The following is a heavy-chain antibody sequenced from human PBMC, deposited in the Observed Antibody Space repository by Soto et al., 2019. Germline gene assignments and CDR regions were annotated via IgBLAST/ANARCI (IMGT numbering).Heavy chain of an antibody. D-gene: IGHD5-12*01. CDR1: GFIFSGYA. J-gene: IGHJ4*02. CDR3: ARDGLARAINF. CDR2: IWYEGSET. Sequence: QVQLVESGGGMVHPGESLRLSCSASGFIFSGYARHWVRQAPGKGLEWVAMIWYEGSETYYADSVRGRFVISRDNSKDMVYLQMTSLRAEDTAVYYCARDGLARAINFWGQGVPVTVSS. V-gene: IGHV3-33*01.